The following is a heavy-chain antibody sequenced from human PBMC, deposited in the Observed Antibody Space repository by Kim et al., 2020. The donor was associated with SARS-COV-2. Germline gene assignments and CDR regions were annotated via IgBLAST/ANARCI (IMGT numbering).Heavy chain of an antibody. CDR2: INQDGSET. Sequence: GGSLRLSCAASGFTFSAYWMTWVRQAPGKGLEWVANINQDGSETYYVDSVKGRFTISRDNTKNSLYLQMNSLRAEDTAVYYCAREPHGNSGWYHDYCGQG. D-gene: IGHD6-19*01. CDR3: AREPHGNSGWYHDY. V-gene: IGHV3-7*01. J-gene: IGHJ4*02. CDR1: GFTFSAYW.